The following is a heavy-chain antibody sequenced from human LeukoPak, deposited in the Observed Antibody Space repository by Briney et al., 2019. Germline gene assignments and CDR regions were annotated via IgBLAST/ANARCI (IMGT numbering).Heavy chain of an antibody. CDR2: IYYSGST. J-gene: IGHJ4*02. V-gene: IGHV4-39*07. CDR3: AREYAYDSSGYYYFDY. CDR1: RDSISSSTYY. D-gene: IGHD3-22*01. Sequence: SETLSLTCTVSRDSISSSTYYWGWIRQPPGKGLEWIGGIYYSGSTNYNPSLKSRVTISVNTSKNQFSLKLSSVTAADTAVYYCAREYAYDSSGYYYFDYWGQGTLVTVSS.